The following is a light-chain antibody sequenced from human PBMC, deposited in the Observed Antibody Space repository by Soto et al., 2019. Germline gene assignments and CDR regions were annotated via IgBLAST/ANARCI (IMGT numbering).Light chain of an antibody. CDR3: SSYISSRAYV. J-gene: IGLJ1*01. V-gene: IGLV2-14*01. CDR1: SSDVGGYNY. Sequence: QSVLTQPASVSGSPGQSITISCTGTSSDVGGYNYVSWYQQQSGKAPKLMIHEVSNRPSGVSNRFSGSKSGNTASLTISGLQAEDDADYYCSSYISSRAYVFGIGTKVTVL. CDR2: EVS.